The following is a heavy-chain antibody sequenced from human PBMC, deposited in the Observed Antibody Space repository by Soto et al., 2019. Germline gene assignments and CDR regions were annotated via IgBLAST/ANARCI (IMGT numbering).Heavy chain of an antibody. V-gene: IGHV1-69*06. CDR2: IIPIFGTA. CDR3: AREPHTIFGVVTSYGMDV. J-gene: IGHJ6*02. D-gene: IGHD3-3*01. Sequence: SVKVSCKASGGTFSSYSISWVRQAPGQGLEWMGGIIPIFGTANYAQKFQGRVTITADKSTSTAYMELSSLRSEDTAVYYCAREPHTIFGVVTSYGMDVWGQGTTVTVSS. CDR1: GGTFSSYS.